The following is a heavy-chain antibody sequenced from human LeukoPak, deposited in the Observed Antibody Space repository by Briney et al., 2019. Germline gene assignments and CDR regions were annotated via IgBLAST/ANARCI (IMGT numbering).Heavy chain of an antibody. J-gene: IGHJ3*02. D-gene: IGHD3-22*01. CDR2: IYTSGST. CDR1: GGSISSYY. CDR3: ARDTYYYDSPDAFDI. V-gene: IGHV4-4*07. Sequence: SETLSLTCTVSGGSISSYYWSWIRQPAGKGLEWIGRIYTSGSTNYNPSLKSRVAMSVDTSKNQFSLKLSSVTAADTAVYYCARDTYYYDSPDAFDIWGQGTMVTVSS.